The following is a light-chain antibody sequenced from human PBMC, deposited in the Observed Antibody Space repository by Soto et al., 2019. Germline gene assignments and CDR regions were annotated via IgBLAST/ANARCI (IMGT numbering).Light chain of an antibody. J-gene: IGKJ1*01. V-gene: IGKV3-15*01. CDR2: AAS. Sequence: EVVMTQSPATLSVSPGERATLSCRASQSVSNNLAWYQQKPGQAPRLLMYAASTRATGIPARFSGSRSGTEFTLTISSLQSEDFAVYYCQQYNNWPRTFGQGTKVDI. CDR1: QSVSNN. CDR3: QQYNNWPRT.